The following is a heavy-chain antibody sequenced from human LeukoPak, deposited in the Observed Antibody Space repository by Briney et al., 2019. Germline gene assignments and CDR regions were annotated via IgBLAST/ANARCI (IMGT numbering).Heavy chain of an antibody. D-gene: IGHD4-23*01. CDR2: INHSGST. V-gene: IGHV4-34*01. J-gene: IGHJ4*02. Sequence: SETLSLTCAVYGGSFSGYYWSWIRQPPGKGLEWIGEINHSGSTNYNPSLKSRVTISVDTSKNQFSLKLSSVTAADTAVYYCARGKRGLRWYSHFDYWGQGTLVTVSS. CDR1: GGSFSGYY. CDR3: ARGKRGLRWYSHFDY.